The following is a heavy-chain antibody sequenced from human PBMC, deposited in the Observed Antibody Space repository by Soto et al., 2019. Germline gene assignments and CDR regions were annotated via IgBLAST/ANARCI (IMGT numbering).Heavy chain of an antibody. Sequence: PGGSLRLSCAASGFTFSSYGMHWVRQAPGKGLEWVAVISYDGSNKYYADSVKGRFTISRDNSKNTLYLQMNSLRAEDTAVYYCAKGPQYYYDSSGYYQGRDYWGQGTLVTVSS. CDR2: ISYDGSNK. CDR1: GFTFSSYG. J-gene: IGHJ4*02. D-gene: IGHD3-22*01. V-gene: IGHV3-30*18. CDR3: AKGPQYYYDSSGYYQGRDY.